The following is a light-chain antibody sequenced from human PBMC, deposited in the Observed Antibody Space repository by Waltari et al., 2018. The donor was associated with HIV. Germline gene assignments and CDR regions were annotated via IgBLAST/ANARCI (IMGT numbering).Light chain of an antibody. Sequence: EFVLTKSPDTLTLSPGERAALSCKASQSVSSTSLAWYQQRFGQAPRLLIYAASSRATGIPDRFSGSGSGTDFTLTISRLEPEDFAVYFCQQYAGAFAFGQGTKLEIK. V-gene: IGKV3-20*01. CDR2: AAS. J-gene: IGKJ2*01. CDR3: QQYAGAFA. CDR1: QSVSSTS.